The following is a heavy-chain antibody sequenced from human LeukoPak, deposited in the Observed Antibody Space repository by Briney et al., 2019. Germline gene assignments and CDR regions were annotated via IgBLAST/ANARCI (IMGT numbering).Heavy chain of an antibody. D-gene: IGHD1-26*01. V-gene: IGHV1-46*01. CDR3: ARAVGATAP. J-gene: IGHJ5*02. CDR1: GYTFTSYY. Sequence: ASVKVSCKASGYTFTSYYIYWVRQAPGQGLEWMGIINPSGGSTTYTQKFQGRVTMTRDTSTSTVYMELSSLRSEDTAVYYCARAVGATAPWGQGTLVTVSS. CDR2: INPSGGST.